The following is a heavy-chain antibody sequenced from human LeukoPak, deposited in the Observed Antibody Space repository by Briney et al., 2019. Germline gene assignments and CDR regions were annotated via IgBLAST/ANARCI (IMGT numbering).Heavy chain of an antibody. V-gene: IGHV5-51*01. J-gene: IGHJ4*02. CDR1: GYSFTTDW. CDR2: IYPGDSDT. D-gene: IGHD6-19*01. CDR3: ARGGRRAVAGTFDY. Sequence: GESLKISCKASGYSFTTDWIAWVLQMPGKGLEWVVIIYPGDSDTRYCPSFQGQVTISADNSINTAYLQWSSLKASDTGMYYCARGGRRAVAGTFDYWGQGTLVTVSS.